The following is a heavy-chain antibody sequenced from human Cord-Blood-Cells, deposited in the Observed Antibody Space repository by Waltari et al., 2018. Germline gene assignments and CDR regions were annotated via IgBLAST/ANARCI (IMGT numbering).Heavy chain of an antibody. J-gene: IGHJ4*02. D-gene: IGHD2-2*01. V-gene: IGHV4-34*01. CDR1: GGSFSGYY. Sequence: QVQLQQWGAGLLKPSETLSLTCAAYGGSFSGYYWSWIGQPPGKGLEWIWEINHGGSTNYTPCLKSRVTISVDTSKNQFSLKLSSVTAADTAVYYCARSAAMGVFDYWGEGTLVTVSS. CDR2: INHGGST. CDR3: ARSAAMGVFDY.